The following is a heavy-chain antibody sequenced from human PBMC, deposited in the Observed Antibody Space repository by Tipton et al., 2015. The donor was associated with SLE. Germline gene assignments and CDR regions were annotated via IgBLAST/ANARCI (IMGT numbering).Heavy chain of an antibody. CDR1: GGTFSSYA. Sequence: QSGAEVKKPGSSVKVSCKASGGTFSSYAISWVRQAPGQGLEWMGRIIPIFGSASYAQKFQDRVTITADESTNTAYMELSSLRSEDTALYYCARDRVQNWNYVRYFEYWGQGTLITVSS. CDR3: ARDRVQNWNYVRYFEY. D-gene: IGHD1-7*01. J-gene: IGHJ4*02. V-gene: IGHV1-69*13. CDR2: IIPIFGSA.